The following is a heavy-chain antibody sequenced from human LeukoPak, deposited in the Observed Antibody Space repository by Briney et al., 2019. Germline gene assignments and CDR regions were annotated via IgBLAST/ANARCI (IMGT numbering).Heavy chain of an antibody. CDR1: GFTFGDYA. J-gene: IGHJ4*02. V-gene: IGHV3-49*03. CDR3: TRDPVGGYDSSGYYFPFDY. CDR2: IRSKAYGGTT. Sequence: GGSLRLSCTASGFTFGDYAMSWFRQAPGKGLEWVGFIRSKAYGGTTEYAASVKGRFTISRDDSKSIAYLQMNSLKTEDTAVYYCTRDPVGGYDSSGYYFPFDYWGQGTLVTVSS. D-gene: IGHD3-22*01.